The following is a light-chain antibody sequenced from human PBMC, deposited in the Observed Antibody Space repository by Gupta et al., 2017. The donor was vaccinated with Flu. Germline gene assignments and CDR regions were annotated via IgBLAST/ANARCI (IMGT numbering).Light chain of an antibody. CDR1: NRDIGLFDY. J-gene: IGLJ2*01. Sequence: QSALPQPASVSGSPGQSITLSCIGINRDIGLFDYVSWYQQQPDKAPKLLIYGVASRPAVLSKRFSASKSGTTASPTISGLQAEDEAYYYCSAYASGSTWVFGGGTRLTVL. CDR2: GVA. V-gene: IGLV2-14*01. CDR3: SAYASGSTWV.